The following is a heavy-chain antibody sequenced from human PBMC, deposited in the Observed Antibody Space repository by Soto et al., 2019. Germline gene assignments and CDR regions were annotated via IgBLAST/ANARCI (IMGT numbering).Heavy chain of an antibody. CDR2: IYWDYDK. Sequence: QITLKESGPTLVKPTQTLTLTCTFSGFSLSTSGVGVAWIRQPPGKALEWLALIYWDYDKRYRPSLESRLTITKDSSKTQVVLTMTNMDSVDTATYYCAYLPCSGGSCYWFSFSGMDVWGQGTTVTVSS. CDR1: GFSLSTSGVG. J-gene: IGHJ6*02. V-gene: IGHV2-5*02. D-gene: IGHD2-15*01. CDR3: AYLPCSGGSCYWFSFSGMDV.